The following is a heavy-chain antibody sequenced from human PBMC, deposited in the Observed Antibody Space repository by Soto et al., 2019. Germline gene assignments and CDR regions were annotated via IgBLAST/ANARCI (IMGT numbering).Heavy chain of an antibody. Sequence: SVRVSCKASGYTFTSYDINWVRQATVQGLEWMGWMNPNSGNTGYAQKFQGRVTMTRNTSISTAYMELSSLRSEDTAVYYCARKSSLKLRSTTYYYGMDVWGQGTTVTVPS. J-gene: IGHJ6*02. V-gene: IGHV1-8*01. D-gene: IGHD1-26*01. CDR2: MNPNSGNT. CDR1: GYTFTSYD. CDR3: ARKSSLKLRSTTYYYGMDV.